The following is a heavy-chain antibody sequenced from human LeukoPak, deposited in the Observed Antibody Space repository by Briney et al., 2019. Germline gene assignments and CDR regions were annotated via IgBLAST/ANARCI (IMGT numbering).Heavy chain of an antibody. J-gene: IGHJ4*02. CDR1: GGSFSGYY. CDR3: ARARLRSIDY. V-gene: IGHV4-34*01. Sequence: SETLSLSCAVYGGSFSGYYWSWIRQPPGKGLEWIGEINHSGSTNYNPSLKSRVTISVDTSKNQFSLKLSSVTAADTAVYYCARARLRSIDYWGQGTLVTVSS. D-gene: IGHD4-17*01. CDR2: INHSGST.